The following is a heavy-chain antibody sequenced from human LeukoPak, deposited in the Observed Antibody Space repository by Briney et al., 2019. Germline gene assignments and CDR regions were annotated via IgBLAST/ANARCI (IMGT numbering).Heavy chain of an antibody. J-gene: IGHJ4*02. CDR3: ARIVVAAAAIDS. CDR1: GGSVSRGDLY. D-gene: IGHD2-15*01. V-gene: IGHV4-30-4*02. Sequence: PSETLCLTCTVSGGSVSRGDLYWRSIRQPPGKGPGWNVYYCHSASTYYNPSLKSRASTPENTAKNQFSLKLTSVTAVAAGVYYCARIVVAAAAIDSGGRGTLVTVSS. CDR2: YCHSAST.